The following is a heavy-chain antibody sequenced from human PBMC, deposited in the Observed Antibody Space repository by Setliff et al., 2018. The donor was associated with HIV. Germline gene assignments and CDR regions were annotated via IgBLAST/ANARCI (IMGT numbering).Heavy chain of an antibody. Sequence: LSLTCGVSGYSISSGYYWGWIRQPPGKGLGWIGSIYHNGITYYNPSLKSRVTISVDTSQHQFSLKLSSVAAADTAIYYCARRIYGNNPYFDYWSQGTLVTVSS. CDR2: IYHNGIT. V-gene: IGHV4-38-2*01. CDR3: ARRIYGNNPYFDY. D-gene: IGHD4-17*01. CDR1: GYSISSGYY. J-gene: IGHJ4*02.